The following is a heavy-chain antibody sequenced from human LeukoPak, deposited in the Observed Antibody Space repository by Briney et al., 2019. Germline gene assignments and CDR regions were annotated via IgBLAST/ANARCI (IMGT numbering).Heavy chain of an antibody. D-gene: IGHD3-10*01. Sequence: ASVKVSCKVSGYTLTELSMHWVRQAPGKGLEWMGGLDPEDGETIYAQKFQGRVTMTEDTSTDTAYMELSSLRSEDTAVYYCATDLWYYGSGSYPDYWGQGTLVTVSS. J-gene: IGHJ4*02. CDR3: ATDLWYYGSGSYPDY. CDR1: GYTLTELS. CDR2: LDPEDGET. V-gene: IGHV1-24*01.